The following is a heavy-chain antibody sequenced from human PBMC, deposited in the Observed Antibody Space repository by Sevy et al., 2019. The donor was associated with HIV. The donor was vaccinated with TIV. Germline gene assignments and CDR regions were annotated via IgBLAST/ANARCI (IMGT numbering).Heavy chain of an antibody. V-gene: IGHV3-23*01. CDR2: IRGAGSIT. CDR1: GFTFNSYA. D-gene: IGHD3-9*01. CDR3: ARNFLPDTTSYFGPLDY. Sequence: GGSLRLSCAASGFTFNSYAMNWVRQAPGKGLEWLSAIRGAGSITFYADSVKGRFTISRDNSRNTLYLQMNSLRAEDTAIYYCARNFLPDTTSYFGPLDYWGRGTLVTVSS. J-gene: IGHJ4*02.